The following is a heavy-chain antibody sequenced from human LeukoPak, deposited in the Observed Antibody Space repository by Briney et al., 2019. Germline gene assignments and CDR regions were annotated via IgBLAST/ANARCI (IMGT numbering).Heavy chain of an antibody. CDR2: ISSSSSYI. V-gene: IGHV3-21*01. Sequence: PGGSLRLSRAASVFTFSSYTMNWVRPAPGRGLECVSSISSSSSYIYYADTVKGRFTISRDNAKSTLYLQMNSLRAEDTAVYYCASGDSSGLYYTYVIDVWGQGTTVTVSS. CDR1: VFTFSSYT. J-gene: IGHJ6*02. CDR3: ASGDSSGLYYTYVIDV. D-gene: IGHD3-22*01.